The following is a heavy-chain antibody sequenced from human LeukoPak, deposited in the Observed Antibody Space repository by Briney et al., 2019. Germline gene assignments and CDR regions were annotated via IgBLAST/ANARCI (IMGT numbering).Heavy chain of an antibody. CDR1: NGSVSSGDYY. V-gene: IGHV4-30-4*01. CDR3: ARCSGRYSHFDS. D-gene: IGHD1-26*01. Sequence: PSQTLSLTCTVSNGSVSSGDYYWSWIRQPPGKGLEWIGYTYYTGSTYYNPSLKSRIAISVDTSKSHFSLKLTSVTAADTAVYYCARCSGRYSHFDSWGQGTLVTVSS. J-gene: IGHJ4*02. CDR2: TYYTGST.